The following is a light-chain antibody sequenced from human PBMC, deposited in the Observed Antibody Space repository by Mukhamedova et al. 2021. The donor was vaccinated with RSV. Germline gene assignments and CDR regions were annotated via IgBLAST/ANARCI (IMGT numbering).Light chain of an antibody. J-gene: IGKJ3*01. V-gene: IGKV1-5*03. CDR2: KAS. Sequence: WYQRRVHGKAPNLLIYKASTLESGVPSRFSGSGSGTEFTLTISSLQPEDFATYYCLQHNTYPFTFGPGTKVDIE. CDR3: LQHNTYPFT.